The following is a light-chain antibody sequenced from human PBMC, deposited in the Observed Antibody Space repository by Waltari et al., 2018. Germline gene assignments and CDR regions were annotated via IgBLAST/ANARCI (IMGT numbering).Light chain of an antibody. V-gene: IGLV2-14*03. Sequence: QSALTQPASVSGSPGQSITIPSTRTSNDVGGYNNISRYQQHPGKAPKLMIYDVSNRPSGVSNRFSGSKSGNTASLTISGLQAEDEADYYCSSYTSSSTDVFGTGTKVTVL. CDR1: SNDVGGYNN. CDR3: SSYTSSSTDV. CDR2: DVS. J-gene: IGLJ1*01.